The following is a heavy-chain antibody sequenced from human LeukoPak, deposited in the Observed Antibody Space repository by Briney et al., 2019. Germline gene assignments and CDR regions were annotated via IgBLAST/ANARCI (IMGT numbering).Heavy chain of an antibody. CDR1: GGTFSSYA. CDR3: ASSPIYSGSYYGYFQH. Sequence: ASVKVSCKASGGTFSSYAISWVRQAPGQGLEWMGRIIPIFGSANYAQKFQGRVTITTDESTSTAYMELSSLRSEDTAVYYCASSPIYSGSYYGYFQHWGQGTLVTVSS. V-gene: IGHV1-69*05. CDR2: IIPIFGSA. D-gene: IGHD1-26*01. J-gene: IGHJ1*01.